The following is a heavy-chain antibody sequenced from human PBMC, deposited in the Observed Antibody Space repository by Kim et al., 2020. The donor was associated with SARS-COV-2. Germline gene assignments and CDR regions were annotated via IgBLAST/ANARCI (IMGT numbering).Heavy chain of an antibody. D-gene: IGHD3-22*01. CDR1: GFTFSSYG. Sequence: GGSLRLSCAASGFTFSSYGMHWVRQAPGKGLEWVAVISYDGSNKYYADSVKGRFTISRDNSKNTLYLQMNSLRAEDTAVYYCANGFDSGYYNSGFDYWGQGTLVTVSS. V-gene: IGHV3-30*18. J-gene: IGHJ4*02. CDR2: ISYDGSNK. CDR3: ANGFDSGYYNSGFDY.